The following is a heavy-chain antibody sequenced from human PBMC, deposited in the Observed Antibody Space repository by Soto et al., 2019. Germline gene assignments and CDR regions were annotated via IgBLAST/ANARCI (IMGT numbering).Heavy chain of an antibody. CDR1: GFTFTRYP. V-gene: IGHV3-23*01. CDR2: ISPSGAAT. Sequence: EVQLLESGGGLVQPGGSLRLSCAASGFTFTRYPMSWVRQAPGKGLEWVSGISPSGAATYFADSVKGRFTISRDKSKSTLSLQMNNLRAEDTAVYYCAKEVDVGSTMIDYWGQGTLVTVSS. D-gene: IGHD3-22*01. J-gene: IGHJ4*02. CDR3: AKEVDVGSTMIDY.